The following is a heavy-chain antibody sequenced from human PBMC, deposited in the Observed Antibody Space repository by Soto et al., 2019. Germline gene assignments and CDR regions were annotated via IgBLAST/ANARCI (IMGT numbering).Heavy chain of an antibody. CDR3: AKDCRGSGSYGWFDP. V-gene: IGHV3-23*01. D-gene: IGHD3-10*01. CDR2: IRESGDKS. J-gene: IGHJ5*02. Sequence: EVQVLESGGGLVQPGGSLRLSCAASGFIFTNYAMGWVRQAPGKGLEWVSSIRESGDKSYYADSVKGRFTISRDNSKNTLFLQMNSLRAEDTARYYCAKDCRGSGSYGWFDPWGQGTLVTVSS. CDR1: GFIFTNYA.